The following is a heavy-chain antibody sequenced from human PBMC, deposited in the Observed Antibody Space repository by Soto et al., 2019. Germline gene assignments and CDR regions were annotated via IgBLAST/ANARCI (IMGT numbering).Heavy chain of an antibody. D-gene: IGHD5-12*01. CDR1: GYTFTSYA. CDR3: ARDNSGYDYHYYYYYMDV. V-gene: IGHV1-3*01. J-gene: IGHJ6*03. CDR2: INAGNGNT. Sequence: ASVKVSCKASGYTFTSYAMHWVRQAPGQRLEWMGWINAGNGNTKYSQKFQGRVTITRDTSASTAYMELSSLRSEDTAVYYCARDNSGYDYHYYYYYMDVWGKGTTVTVSS.